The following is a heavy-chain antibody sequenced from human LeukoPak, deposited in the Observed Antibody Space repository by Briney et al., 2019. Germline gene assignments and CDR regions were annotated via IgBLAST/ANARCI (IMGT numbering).Heavy chain of an antibody. Sequence: GGSLRLSCAASGFTFSSYGMHWVRQAPGKGLEWVAVIWYDRSNKYYADSVKGRFTISRDNSKNTLYLQMNSLRAEDTAVYYCARDFITGTSLDYWGQGTLVTVSS. J-gene: IGHJ4*02. CDR2: IWYDRSNK. CDR3: ARDFITGTSLDY. V-gene: IGHV3-33*01. CDR1: GFTFSSYG. D-gene: IGHD1-7*01.